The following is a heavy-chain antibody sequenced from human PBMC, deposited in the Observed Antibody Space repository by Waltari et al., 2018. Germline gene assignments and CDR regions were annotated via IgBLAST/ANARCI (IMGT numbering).Heavy chain of an antibody. CDR2: INASNGNT. J-gene: IGHJ4*02. D-gene: IGHD5-12*01. V-gene: IGHV1-3*03. Sequence: GMHWVRQAPGQRLEWMGWINASNGNTKYSQEFQGRVTITRDTSASTAYMELSSLRSEDMAVYYCARGPHANGDIVATMLFDYWGQGTLVTVSS. CDR3: ARGPHANGDIVATMLFDY. CDR1: G.